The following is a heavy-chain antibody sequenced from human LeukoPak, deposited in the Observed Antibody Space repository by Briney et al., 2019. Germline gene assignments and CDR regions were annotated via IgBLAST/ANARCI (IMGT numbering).Heavy chain of an antibody. J-gene: IGHJ6*03. CDR2: IIPIFGTA. D-gene: IGHD3-3*01. V-gene: IGHV1-69*13. CDR3: ARTYYDLEAVADYYYYMDV. CDR1: GGTFSSYA. Sequence: ASVKVSCKASGGTFSSYAISWARQAPGQGLEWMGGIIPIFGTANYAQKFQGRVTITADESTSTAYMELSSLRSEDTAVYCCARTYYDLEAVADYYYYMDVWGKGTTVTVSS.